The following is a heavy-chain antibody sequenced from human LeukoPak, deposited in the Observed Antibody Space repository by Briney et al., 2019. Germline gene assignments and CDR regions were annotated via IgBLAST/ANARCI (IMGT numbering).Heavy chain of an antibody. CDR1: GFTFSSYG. Sequence: VASVKVSCKAFGFTFSSYGISWVRQAPGQGLEWMGWISSSSGNTNCAQKFQGRVTMTTDTSTSTAYMELRSLRSDDTAVYYCARENGGDGYNFDYWGQGTLVTVSS. D-gene: IGHD5-24*01. J-gene: IGHJ4*02. V-gene: IGHV1-18*04. CDR3: ARENGGDGYNFDY. CDR2: ISSSSGNT.